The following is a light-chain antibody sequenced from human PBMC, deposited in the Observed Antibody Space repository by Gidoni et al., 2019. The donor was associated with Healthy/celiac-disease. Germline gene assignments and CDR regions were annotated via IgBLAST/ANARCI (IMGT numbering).Light chain of an antibody. Sequence: DIQLTQSPSFLSASIGDRVTITCRASQGISSYLAWYQQTPRQAPKLLISGASTLQSGVSSRFSGSGSGTEFTLTISSLQPEDFATYYCQQISGYPITFXPXTKVDIK. CDR2: GAS. V-gene: IGKV1-9*01. CDR1: QGISSY. CDR3: QQISGYPIT. J-gene: IGKJ3*01.